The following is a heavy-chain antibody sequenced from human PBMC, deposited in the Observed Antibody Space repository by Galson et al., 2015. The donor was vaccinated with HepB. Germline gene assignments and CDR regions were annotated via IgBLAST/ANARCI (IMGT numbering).Heavy chain of an antibody. D-gene: IGHD3/OR15-3a*01. V-gene: IGHV3-53*01. CDR3: ARGAVGLNDAFDI. CDR2: IYSGSST. J-gene: IGHJ3*02. CDR1: GFTVSSNY. Sequence: SLRLSCAASGFTVSSNYMSWVRQAPGKGLEWVSVIYSGSSTYYADSVKGRFTISRDNSKNTLYLQMNSLRAEDTAVYFCARGAVGLNDAFDIWGQGTMVTVSS.